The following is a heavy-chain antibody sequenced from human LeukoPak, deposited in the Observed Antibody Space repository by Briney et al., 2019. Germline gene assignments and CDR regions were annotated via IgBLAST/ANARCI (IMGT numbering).Heavy chain of an antibody. CDR1: GYTFTGYY. D-gene: IGHD2-8*01. CDR2: INPNSGGT. CDR3: ASQSIVLMVYAISNAFDI. Sequence: GASVKLSCKASGYTFTGYYMHWVRQAPGQGLQWMGRINPNSGGTNYAKKFQGRVTMTRDTSISTAYMELSRLRSDSTPLYYCASQSIVLMVYAISNAFDIGAQETMVTVSS. V-gene: IGHV1-2*06. J-gene: IGHJ3*02.